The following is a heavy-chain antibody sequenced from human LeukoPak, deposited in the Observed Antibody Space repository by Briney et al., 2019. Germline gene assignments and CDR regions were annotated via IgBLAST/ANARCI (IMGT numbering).Heavy chain of an antibody. CDR1: GFTFSSYG. D-gene: IGHD3-22*01. V-gene: IGHV3-23*01. Sequence: PGGTLRLSCAAAGFTFSSYGLSWVRRAPGKGLEWVSAISGGGGNTYYADSVKGRFTISRDNSKNTLYLQMNSLRADDTAVYYCAKDLYYDSSGYQFDYWGQGTLVTVSS. J-gene: IGHJ4*02. CDR2: ISGGGGNT. CDR3: AKDLYYDSSGYQFDY.